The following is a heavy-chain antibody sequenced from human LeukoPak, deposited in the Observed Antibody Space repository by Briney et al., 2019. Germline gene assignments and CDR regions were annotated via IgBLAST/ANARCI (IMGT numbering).Heavy chain of an antibody. J-gene: IGHJ6*02. CDR2: ISSSSSTI. CDR3: ARDRTTVTWDYYYGMDV. CDR1: GFTFSSYS. V-gene: IGHV3-48*01. D-gene: IGHD4-11*01. Sequence: GGSLRLSCAASGFTFSSYSMNWVRQAPGKGLEWVSYISSSSSTIYYADSVKGRFTISRDNAKNSLYLQMNSLRAEDTAVYYCARDRTTVTWDYYYGMDVWGQGTTVTVSS.